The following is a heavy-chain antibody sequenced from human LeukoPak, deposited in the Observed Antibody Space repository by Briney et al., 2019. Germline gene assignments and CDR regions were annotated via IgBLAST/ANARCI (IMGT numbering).Heavy chain of an antibody. V-gene: IGHV1-46*01. CDR3: ARDLSNVITFGGVIAY. D-gene: IGHD3-16*02. J-gene: IGHJ4*02. Sequence: ASVKVSCKASGYTFTSYYTHWVRQALGQGLEWMGVMNPSDGSTRYAQKFQGRVTMTRDTSISTAYMELSRLRSDDTAVYYCARDLSNVITFGGVIAYWGQGTLVAVSS. CDR1: GYTFTSYY. CDR2: MNPSDGST.